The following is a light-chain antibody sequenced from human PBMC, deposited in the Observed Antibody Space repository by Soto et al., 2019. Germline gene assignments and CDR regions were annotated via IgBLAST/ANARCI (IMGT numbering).Light chain of an antibody. Sequence: EIVLTQSPGSLCLSPGERATLSCRASQSISGSFLAWYQQKPGQAPRLLIYRVSSRATGIPDRLSGSGSGTDFTLTISRLEPEDFAVYYCQHYDSSPWTFGQGTKVEIK. CDR2: RVS. V-gene: IGKV3-20*01. CDR3: QHYDSSPWT. J-gene: IGKJ1*01. CDR1: QSISGSF.